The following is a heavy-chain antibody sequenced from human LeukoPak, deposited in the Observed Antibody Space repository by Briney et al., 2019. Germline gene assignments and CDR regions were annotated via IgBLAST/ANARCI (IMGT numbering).Heavy chain of an antibody. V-gene: IGHV4-59*12. CDR2: IYYSGST. CDR1: GGSISSYY. CDR3: ARVSTVTTFDY. J-gene: IGHJ4*02. D-gene: IGHD4-17*01. Sequence: SETLSLTCTVSGGSISSYYWSWIRQPPGKGLEWIGYIYYSGSTNYNPSLKSRVTISVDTSKNQFSLKLSSVTAADTAVYYCARVSTVTTFDYWGQGTLVTVSS.